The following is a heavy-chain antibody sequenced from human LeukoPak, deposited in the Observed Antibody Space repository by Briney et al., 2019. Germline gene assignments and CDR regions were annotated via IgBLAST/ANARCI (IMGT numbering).Heavy chain of an antibody. CDR3: ARVRPYEVHDYNPNYYYYYMDV. CDR1: GYTFRNYD. V-gene: IGHV1-8*03. Sequence: ASVKVSCKSSGYTFRNYDVNWVRQATGQGLEWMGWMNYNSGNTGYAQKFQGRVTIARDTSISTAYMELSSLRSEDTAVYYCARVRPYEVHDYNPNYYYYYMDVWGKGTTVTVSS. J-gene: IGHJ6*03. D-gene: IGHD1-14*01. CDR2: MNYNSGNT.